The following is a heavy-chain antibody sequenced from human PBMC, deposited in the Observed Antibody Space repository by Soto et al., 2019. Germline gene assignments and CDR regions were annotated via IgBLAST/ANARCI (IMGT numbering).Heavy chain of an antibody. J-gene: IGHJ3*02. CDR3: AIEKGGATSVLFFNI. V-gene: IGHV3-23*01. Sequence: GGSLRLSCAASGFTFSSYAISWIRLSPGKGLEWVSVISGGGHNTYYTPSVKGRFTISRDDFKNSLYLQMNSLRAEDTAVYYCAIEKGGATSVLFFNIGGQGKMVPVPS. CDR2: ISGGGHNT. D-gene: IGHD1-26*01. CDR1: GFTFSSYA.